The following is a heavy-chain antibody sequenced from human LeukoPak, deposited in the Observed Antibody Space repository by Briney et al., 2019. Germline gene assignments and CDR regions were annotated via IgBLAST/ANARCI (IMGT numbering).Heavy chain of an antibody. CDR3: ARDDFWSGYRAFDI. V-gene: IGHV4-4*07. Sequence: SETLSLTCTVSDGSISSYYWNWIRQSAGKGLEWIGRIYTSGSTNYNPSLKSRVTMSVDTSKNQFSLKVSSVTAADTAVYYCARDDFWSGYRAFDIWGQGTRVTVSS. CDR1: DGSISSYY. CDR2: IYTSGST. J-gene: IGHJ3*02. D-gene: IGHD3-3*01.